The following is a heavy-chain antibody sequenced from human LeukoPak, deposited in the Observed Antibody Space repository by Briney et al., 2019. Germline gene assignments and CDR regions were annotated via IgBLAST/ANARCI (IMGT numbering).Heavy chain of an antibody. CDR1: GFTVSSNY. V-gene: IGHV3-53*05. D-gene: IGHD6-13*01. Sequence: GGSLRLSCAASGFTVSSNYMTWVRQAPGKGLEWVSVAYSGGSTDYADSVKGRFTVSRDESKNTLYLQMNSLRAEDTAVYYCARGPSSQLIIFWGQGTLVTASS. CDR2: AYSGGST. CDR3: ARGPSSQLIIF. J-gene: IGHJ4*02.